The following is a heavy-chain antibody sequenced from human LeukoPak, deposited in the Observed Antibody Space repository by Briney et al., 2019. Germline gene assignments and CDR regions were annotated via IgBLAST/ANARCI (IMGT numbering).Heavy chain of an antibody. V-gene: IGHV4-39*01. J-gene: IGHJ4*02. D-gene: IGHD3-22*01. Sequence: SETLSLTCTVSGGSIAGTTYYWGWIRQPPGKGLEWIGSIYSSGTTYYSPSLKGRVTISVDTSKNQFSLKLTSVTASDTAAYYCARRRESSGYYYFDYWGQGTLVTVSS. CDR3: ARRRESSGYYYFDY. CDR1: GGSIAGTTYY. CDR2: IYSSGTT.